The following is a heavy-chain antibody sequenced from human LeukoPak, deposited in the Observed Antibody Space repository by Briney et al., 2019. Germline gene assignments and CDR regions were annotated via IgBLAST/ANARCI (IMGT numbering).Heavy chain of an antibody. CDR3: AREHSCSWPWSYYYGMDV. V-gene: IGHV1-46*01. CDR2: INPSGGST. CDR1: GYTFTSYY. D-gene: IGHD6-13*01. J-gene: IGHJ6*02. Sequence: ASVKVSCKASGYTFTSYYMHWVRQAPGQGLEWIGIINPSGGSTSYAQKFQGRVTMTRDTSTSTVYMELSSLRSEDTAVYYCAREHSCSWPWSYYYGMDVWGQGTTVTVSS.